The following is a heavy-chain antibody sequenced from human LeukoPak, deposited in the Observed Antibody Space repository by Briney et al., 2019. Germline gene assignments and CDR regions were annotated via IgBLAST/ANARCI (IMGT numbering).Heavy chain of an antibody. D-gene: IGHD5-12*01. J-gene: IGHJ6*02. CDR3: ASDSSGYGGRYYYYGMDV. V-gene: IGHV1-69*04. CDR1: GGTFSSYA. Sequence: GASVKVSCKASGGTFSSYAISWVRQAPGQGLEWMGRIIPILGIANYAQKFQGRVTITADKSTSTAYMELSSLRSEDTAVYYCASDSSGYGGRYYYYGMDVWGQGTTVTVSS. CDR2: IIPILGIA.